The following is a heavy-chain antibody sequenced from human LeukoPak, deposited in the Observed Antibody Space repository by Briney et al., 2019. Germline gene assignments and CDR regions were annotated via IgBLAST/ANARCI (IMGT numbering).Heavy chain of an antibody. V-gene: IGHV6-1*01. J-gene: IGHJ6*03. CDR3: AKGSKAVVFTRDHYMDV. CDR2: TYYRSKWYN. D-gene: IGHD3-22*01. Sequence: SQTLSLTCAISGDSVSSNSAAWNWIRQSPSRGLEWLGRTYYRSKWYNDYAVSVKSRITINPDTSKNQFSLQLNSVTPEDTAVYYCAKGSKAVVFTRDHYMDVWGKGTTVTFSS. CDR1: GDSVSSNSAA.